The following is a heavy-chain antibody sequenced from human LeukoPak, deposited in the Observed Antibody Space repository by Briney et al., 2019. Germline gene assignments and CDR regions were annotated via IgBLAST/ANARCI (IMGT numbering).Heavy chain of an antibody. CDR2: ISSSGSTI. V-gene: IGHV3-48*03. D-gene: IGHD3/OR15-3a*01. CDR1: GFTFSSYE. J-gene: IGHJ5*02. CDR3: AKDWTPHNRVCLDA. Sequence: GGSLRLSCAASGFTFSSYEMNWVRQAPGKGLEWVSYISSSGSTIYYADSVKGRFTISRDNAKNSLYLQMNSLRAEDTALYYCAKDWTPHNRVCLDAWGQGTQVTVSS.